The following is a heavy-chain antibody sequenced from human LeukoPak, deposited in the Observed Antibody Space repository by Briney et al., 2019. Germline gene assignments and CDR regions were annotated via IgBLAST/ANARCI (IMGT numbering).Heavy chain of an antibody. CDR3: ARDTGLRGFGVINWFDP. V-gene: IGHV4-61*02. D-gene: IGHD3-10*01. Sequence: SETLSLTCTVSGGSISSSSYYWSWIRQPAGKGLEWIGRIYTSGSTNYNPSLKSRVTMSVDTSKNQFSLKLSSVTAADTAVYYCARDTGLRGFGVINWFDPWGQGTLVTVSS. CDR1: GGSISSSSYY. CDR2: IYTSGST. J-gene: IGHJ5*02.